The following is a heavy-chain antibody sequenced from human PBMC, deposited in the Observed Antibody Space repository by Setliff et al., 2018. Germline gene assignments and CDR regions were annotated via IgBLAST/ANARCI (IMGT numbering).Heavy chain of an antibody. CDR2: IIPMFGTT. CDR3: ARVRDCSGGICHRGFHHYMDV. D-gene: IGHD2-15*01. Sequence: SVKVSCKASGGTFSSYAIDWVRQAPGQGLGWMGGIIPMFGTTNYAQRFRGRVTITADESTTTAYLELSSLRSEDTAVYYCARVRDCSGGICHRGFHHYMDVWGKGTTVTVS. J-gene: IGHJ6*03. CDR1: GGTFSSYA. V-gene: IGHV1-69*13.